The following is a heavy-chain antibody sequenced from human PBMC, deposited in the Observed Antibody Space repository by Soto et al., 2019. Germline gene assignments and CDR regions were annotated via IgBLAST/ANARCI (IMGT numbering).Heavy chain of an antibody. CDR3: AQGRVAY. CDR2: IRVYNGNA. CDR1: GDTFSSNV. J-gene: IGHJ4*02. V-gene: IGHV1-18*01. Sequence: QVQLVQSEPEVKKPGASVKVSCKVSGDTFSSNVITWVRQAPGQGLEWMGWIRVYNGNADYAQNLQGRVTMTTDTSTNTAYMELRSLRFDDTAVYYCAQGRVAYWGQGTLVTVTS. D-gene: IGHD2-15*01.